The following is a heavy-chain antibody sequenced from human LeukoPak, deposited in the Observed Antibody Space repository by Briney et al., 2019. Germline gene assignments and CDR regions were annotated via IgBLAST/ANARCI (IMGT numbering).Heavy chain of an antibody. J-gene: IGHJ4*02. CDR1: SGSFSGYY. CDR2: INHSVGT. CDR3: ARDPVAAATGFDY. V-gene: IGHV4-34*01. D-gene: IGHD6-13*01. Sequence: SETLSLTCSVYSGSFSGYYWSWIRQPPGKGLEWIGEINHSVGTNYNPSLKSRVTMSLDTSKNQFSLKLSSVTAADTTVYYCARDPVAAATGFDYWGQGTLVTVSS.